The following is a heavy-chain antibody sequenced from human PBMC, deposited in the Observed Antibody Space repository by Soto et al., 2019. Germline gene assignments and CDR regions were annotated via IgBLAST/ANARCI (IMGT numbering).Heavy chain of an antibody. CDR3: ARFSGSYTRGLDY. Sequence: PGGSLRLSSAASGFTFSDHYMDWVRQAPGKGLEWVGRSRNKANSYSTEYAASVKGRFTISRDESKNSLYLQMNSLKTEDTAVYYCARFSGSYTRGLDYWGQGTLVTVSS. CDR1: GFTFSDHY. J-gene: IGHJ4*02. V-gene: IGHV3-72*01. D-gene: IGHD1-26*01. CDR2: SRNKANSYST.